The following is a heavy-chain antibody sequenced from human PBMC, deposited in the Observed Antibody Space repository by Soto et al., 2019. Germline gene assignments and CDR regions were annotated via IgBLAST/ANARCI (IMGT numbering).Heavy chain of an antibody. CDR3: ARLVSGWSTFDF. J-gene: IGHJ4*02. D-gene: IGHD6-19*01. CDR1: GYAFTNYY. CDR2: INPKTGTT. V-gene: IGHV1-46*01. Sequence: AAVKVSCKASGYAFTNYYIHWVRQAPGQGLEWVGLINPKTGTTNDAPKFQGRVTMTSDTSTSTAYMELSSLRSEDTAVFYFARLVSGWSTFDFCGQRTLVTVSS.